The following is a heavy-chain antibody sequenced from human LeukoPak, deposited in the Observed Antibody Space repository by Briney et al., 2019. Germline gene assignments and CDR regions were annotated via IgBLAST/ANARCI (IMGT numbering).Heavy chain of an antibody. Sequence: PSETLSLTCAVSGYSIISGYYWGWIRQPPGKGLEWIGSIYHSGSTYYNPSLKSRVTISVDTSKNQFSLKLSSVTAADTAVYYCARVVSAYSSSQGYYFDYWGQGTLVTVSS. CDR1: GYSIISGYY. D-gene: IGHD6-13*01. J-gene: IGHJ4*02. CDR3: ARVVSAYSSSQGYYFDY. V-gene: IGHV4-38-2*01. CDR2: IYHSGST.